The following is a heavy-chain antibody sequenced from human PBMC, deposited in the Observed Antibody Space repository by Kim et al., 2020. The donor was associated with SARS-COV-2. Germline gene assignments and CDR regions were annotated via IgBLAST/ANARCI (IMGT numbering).Heavy chain of an antibody. D-gene: IGHD3-10*01. CDR2: GSAT. Sequence: GSATHYADSVKGRFTISRDNSRNTVFLQMNSLRAEDTAMYYCAKNMEAWGQGTLVTVSS. CDR3: AKNMEA. J-gene: IGHJ5*02. V-gene: IGHV3-23*01.